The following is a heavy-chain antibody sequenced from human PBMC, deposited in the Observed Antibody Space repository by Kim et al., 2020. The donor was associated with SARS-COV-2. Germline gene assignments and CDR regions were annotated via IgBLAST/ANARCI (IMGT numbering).Heavy chain of an antibody. CDR3: ASVSSRYDY. J-gene: IGHJ4*02. Sequence: TGTPTYAQGFTGRFVFSLDTSVSTAYLQISSLKAEDTAVYYCASVSSRYDYWGQGTLVTVSS. D-gene: IGHD6-13*01. CDR2: TGTP. V-gene: IGHV7-4-1*02.